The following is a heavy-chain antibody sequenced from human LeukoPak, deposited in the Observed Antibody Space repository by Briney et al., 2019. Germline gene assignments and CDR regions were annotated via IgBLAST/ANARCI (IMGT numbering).Heavy chain of an antibody. CDR2: ISFSGDNT. CDR3: ARDIELST. V-gene: IGHV3-23*01. CDR1: GFTFRDSA. Sequence: PGGSLRLSCAASGFTFRDSAMSWARQASGKGLEGVSLISFSGDNTYYTDSVKGRFTISRDNSKDTLYLQMNSLRAEDTAIYYCARDIELSTWGLGTMVTVSS. J-gene: IGHJ3*01. D-gene: IGHD3-16*02.